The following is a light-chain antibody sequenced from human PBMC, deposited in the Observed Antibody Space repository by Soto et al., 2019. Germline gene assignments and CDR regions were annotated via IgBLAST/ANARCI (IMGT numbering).Light chain of an antibody. Sequence: QSVLTQPPSVSGSPGQSVTISCTGTSSDVGSYNRVSWYQQPPGTAPKLMIYEVSNRPSGVPDRFSGSKSCNTASLTISGLQAEDEADYYCSSYTSSSTVVFGGGTKVTVL. CDR1: SSDVGSYNR. J-gene: IGLJ2*01. V-gene: IGLV2-18*02. CDR3: SSYTSSSTVV. CDR2: EVS.